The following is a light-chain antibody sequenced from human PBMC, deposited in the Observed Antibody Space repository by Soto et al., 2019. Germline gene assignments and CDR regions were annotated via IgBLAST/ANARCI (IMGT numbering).Light chain of an antibody. CDR1: SSDVGSYNL. V-gene: IGLV2-23*01. J-gene: IGLJ3*02. Sequence: QSALTQPASVSGSPGQSITISCTGTSSDVGSYNLVSWYQQYPGKAPKLMIYEGSKRPSGVSNRFSGSKSGNTASLTISGLQAEDEADYYFCSYAGSSTWVFGGGTKLTVL. CDR3: CSYAGSSTWV. CDR2: EGS.